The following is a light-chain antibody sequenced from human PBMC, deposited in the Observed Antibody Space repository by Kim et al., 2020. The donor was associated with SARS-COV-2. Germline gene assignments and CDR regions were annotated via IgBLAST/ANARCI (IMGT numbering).Light chain of an antibody. J-gene: IGLJ3*02. V-gene: IGLV3-1*01. CDR3: QAWDSTAAV. CDR2: HDS. CDR1: KLGDKS. Sequence: VSPAQTASLTSSGDKLGDKSPSVYQHQRGPSPVPFFYHDSERPSGFPDRFSASHSGDTATLTVSGPHAMNEAHYYCQAWDSTAAVFGGGTQLTVL.